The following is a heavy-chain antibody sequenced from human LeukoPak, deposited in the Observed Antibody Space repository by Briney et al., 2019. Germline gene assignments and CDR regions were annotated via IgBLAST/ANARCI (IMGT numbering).Heavy chain of an antibody. CDR2: IYYSGST. CDR1: GGSISSGGYY. Sequence: PSETLSLTCTVSGGSISSGGYYWSWIRQHPGKGLEWIGYIYYSGSTYYNPSLKSRVTISVDTSKNQFSLKLSSVTAADTAVYYCARQLLYTAYFDYWGQGTLVTVSS. V-gene: IGHV4-31*03. D-gene: IGHD2-2*02. J-gene: IGHJ4*02. CDR3: ARQLLYTAYFDY.